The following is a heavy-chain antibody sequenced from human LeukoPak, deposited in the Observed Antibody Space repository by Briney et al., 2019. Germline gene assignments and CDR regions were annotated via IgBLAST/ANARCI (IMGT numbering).Heavy chain of an antibody. Sequence: PSETLSLTCTVSGGSISSSSYYWGWIRQPPGKGLEWIGSIYCRGSTYYNPSLKSRVTISVDTSKNQFSLKLSSVTAADTAVYYCARRLAGTEDYWGQGTLVTVSS. CDR1: GGSISSSSYY. J-gene: IGHJ4*02. CDR3: ARRLAGTEDY. D-gene: IGHD6-13*01. V-gene: IGHV4-39*01. CDR2: IYCRGST.